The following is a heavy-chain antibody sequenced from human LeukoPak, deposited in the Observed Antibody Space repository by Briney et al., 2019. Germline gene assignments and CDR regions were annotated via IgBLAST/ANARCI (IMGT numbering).Heavy chain of an antibody. D-gene: IGHD1-26*01. CDR2: ISSSSSYI. J-gene: IGHJ4*02. CDR1: GFTFSSYA. Sequence: GGSLRLSCAASGFTFSSYAMSWVRQAPGKGLEWVSSISSSSSYIYYADSVKGRFTISRDNAKNSLYLQMNSLRAEDTAVYYCARGALEWEPDGYFDYWGQGTLVTVSS. CDR3: ARGALEWEPDGYFDY. V-gene: IGHV3-21*01.